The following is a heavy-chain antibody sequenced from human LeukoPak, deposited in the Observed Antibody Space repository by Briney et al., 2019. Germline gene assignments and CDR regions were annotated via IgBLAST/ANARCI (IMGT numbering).Heavy chain of an antibody. J-gene: IGHJ4*02. CDR1: GYTFTGYY. Sequence: ASVKVSCKASGYTFTGYYMHWVRQAPGQGLEWMGWINPNSGGTNYAQKFLGRVTMTRDTSISTAYMELSRLRSDDTAVYYCARGQVIYDILTGPFDYWGQGTLVTVSS. CDR2: INPNSGGT. CDR3: ARGQVIYDILTGPFDY. V-gene: IGHV1-2*02. D-gene: IGHD3-9*01.